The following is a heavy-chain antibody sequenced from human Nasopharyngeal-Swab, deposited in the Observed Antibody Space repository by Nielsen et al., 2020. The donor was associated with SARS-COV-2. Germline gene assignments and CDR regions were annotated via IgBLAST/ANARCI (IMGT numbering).Heavy chain of an antibody. D-gene: IGHD3-16*01. J-gene: IGHJ4*02. V-gene: IGHV3-33*01. CDR2: IWYDGSNK. Sequence: WIRQPPGKGLEWVGLIWYDGSNKYYADSVKGRFTISRDSSKNTLYLQMNSLRAEDTAVYYCARDLGENSSIDYWGQGTLVTVS. CDR3: ARDLGENSSIDY.